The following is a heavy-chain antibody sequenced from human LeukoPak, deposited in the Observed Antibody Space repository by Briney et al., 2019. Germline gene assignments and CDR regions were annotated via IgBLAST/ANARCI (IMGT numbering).Heavy chain of an antibody. D-gene: IGHD3-22*01. CDR1: GFTFADYA. V-gene: IGHV3-9*01. CDR2: ISWNSGSI. CDR3: VKDTYYDSSGYPDY. J-gene: IGHJ4*02. Sequence: PGRSLRLSCAASGFTFADYAMHWVRQAPGKGLEWVSGISWNSGSIGYADSVKGRFTISRDNAKNSLYLQMNSLRAEDTALYYCVKDTYYDSSGYPDYWGQGTLVTVSS.